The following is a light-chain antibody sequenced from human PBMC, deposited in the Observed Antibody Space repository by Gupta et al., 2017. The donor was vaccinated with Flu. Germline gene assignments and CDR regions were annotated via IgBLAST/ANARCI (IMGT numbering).Light chain of an antibody. Sequence: QSVLTQPPSASGPPGQRVTISCSGRSSNIGSNTVNWYQQLPGTAPKLLIYSNNQRPSGVPDRFSGSKSGTSASLAISGLQSEDEAHYYCAAWDDSLNGWVFGGGTKLTVL. V-gene: IGLV1-44*01. CDR3: AAWDDSLNGWV. J-gene: IGLJ3*02. CDR2: SNN. CDR1: SSNIGSNT.